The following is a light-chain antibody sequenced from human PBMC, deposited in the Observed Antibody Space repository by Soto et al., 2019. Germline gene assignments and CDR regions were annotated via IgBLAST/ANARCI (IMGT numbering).Light chain of an antibody. CDR3: SSYRSRSTWV. Sequence: QSFLNQPRSVSGSPGHSITISCTGSTSYVGAYSFSSWYQQHPVEAPKLLIHDVNKRPPGVPDRFSASKSGNTASLTISGLQAEDEADYYCSSYRSRSTWVFGTGTQVTV. V-gene: IGLV2-11*01. J-gene: IGLJ1*01. CDR1: TSYVGAYSF. CDR2: DVN.